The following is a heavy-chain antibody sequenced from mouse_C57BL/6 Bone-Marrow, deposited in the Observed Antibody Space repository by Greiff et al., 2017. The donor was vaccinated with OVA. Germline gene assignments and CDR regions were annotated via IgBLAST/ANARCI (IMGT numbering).Heavy chain of an antibody. Sequence: VQLKESGPELVKPGASVKIPCKASGYTFTDYNMDWVKQSHGKSLEWIGDINPNNGGTIYNQKFKGKATLTVDKSSSTAYMELRSLTSEDTAVYYCARENYGNSVWYFDVWGTGTTVTVSS. D-gene: IGHD2-1*01. J-gene: IGHJ1*03. V-gene: IGHV1-18*01. CDR3: ARENYGNSVWYFDV. CDR2: INPNNGGT. CDR1: GYTFTDYN.